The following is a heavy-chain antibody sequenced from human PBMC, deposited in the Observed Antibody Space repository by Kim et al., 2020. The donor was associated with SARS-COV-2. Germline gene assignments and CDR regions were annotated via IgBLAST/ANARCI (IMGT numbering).Heavy chain of an antibody. CDR3: ARVMITFGGVIVPPDY. J-gene: IGHJ4*02. Sequence: VKGRFTISRDNAQNSLYLQMSSLRSEDTAVYYCARVMITFGGVIVPPDYWGQGALVTVSS. V-gene: IGHV3-21*01. D-gene: IGHD3-16*02.